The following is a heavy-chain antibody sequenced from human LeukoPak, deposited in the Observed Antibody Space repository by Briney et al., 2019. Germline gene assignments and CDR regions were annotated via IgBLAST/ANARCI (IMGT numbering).Heavy chain of an antibody. J-gene: IGHJ4*02. CDR2: ISGSGGST. CDR3: AKYVGVTTSLWFAY. D-gene: IGHD4-17*01. CDR1: GFTFSSYA. Sequence: GGSLRLSCAASGFTFSSYAMSWVRQAPWKGLEWVSAISGSGGSTYYADSVKGRFTISRDNSKNTLYLQMNSLRAEDTAVYYCAKYVGVTTSLWFAYWGQGTLVTVSS. V-gene: IGHV3-23*01.